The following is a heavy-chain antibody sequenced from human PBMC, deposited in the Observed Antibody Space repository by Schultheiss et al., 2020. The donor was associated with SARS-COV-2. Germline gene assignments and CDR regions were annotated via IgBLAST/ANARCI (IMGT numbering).Heavy chain of an antibody. D-gene: IGHD2/OR15-2a*01. CDR3: ARDNTYFGPMDV. CDR1: GFTFSSYA. Sequence: GGSLRLSCGASGFTFSSYAMHWVRQAPGKGLEWVAVISYDGSNKYYADFVKGRFTISRDNAKDSLYLQLNSLRAEDTAVYYCARDNTYFGPMDVWGQGTTVTVSS. CDR2: ISYDGSNK. V-gene: IGHV3-30*04. J-gene: IGHJ6*02.